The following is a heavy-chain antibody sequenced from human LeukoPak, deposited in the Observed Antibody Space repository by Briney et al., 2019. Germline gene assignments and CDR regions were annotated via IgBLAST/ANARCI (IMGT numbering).Heavy chain of an antibody. V-gene: IGHV3-48*04. Sequence: GGSLRLSCAASGFTFSSYSMNWVRQAPGKGLEWVSYISSSSTIYYADSVKGRFTISRDNAKNSLYLQMNSLRAEDTAVYYCARDPSDSSGREFDYWGQGTLVTVSS. J-gene: IGHJ4*02. CDR3: ARDPSDSSGREFDY. D-gene: IGHD3-22*01. CDR2: ISSSSTI. CDR1: GFTFSSYS.